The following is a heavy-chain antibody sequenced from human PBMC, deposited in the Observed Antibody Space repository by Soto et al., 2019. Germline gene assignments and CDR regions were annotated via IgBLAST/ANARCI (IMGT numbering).Heavy chain of an antibody. D-gene: IGHD6-19*01. Sequence: GGSLRLSCAASEFTFSSYAMSWVRQAPGKGLEWVGRIKSKTDGGTTDYAAPVKGRFTISRDDSKNTLYLQMNSLKTEDTAVYYCTTDFPSLYSSGWYEYYWGQGTLVTVSS. CDR2: IKSKTDGGTT. J-gene: IGHJ4*02. CDR1: EFTFSSYA. V-gene: IGHV3-15*01. CDR3: TTDFPSLYSSGWYEYY.